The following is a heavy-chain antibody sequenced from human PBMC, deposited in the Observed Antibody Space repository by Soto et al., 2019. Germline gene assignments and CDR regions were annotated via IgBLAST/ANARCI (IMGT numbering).Heavy chain of an antibody. D-gene: IGHD3-10*01. CDR1: VGICSTYA. CDR3: ARDRDDYGSGNYYNRIDF. J-gene: IGHJ4*02. Sequence: QVQLVPAGAEVKKPGSSVKVSCKASVGICSTYALSWLRQAPGQGLEWMGGIIPIIGTPNYAQRFQGTVTITADESTNTSYMELSRLKSEDTAVYYCARDRDDYGSGNYYNRIDFWGQGTLVTVSS. V-gene: IGHV1-69*01. CDR2: IIPIIGTP.